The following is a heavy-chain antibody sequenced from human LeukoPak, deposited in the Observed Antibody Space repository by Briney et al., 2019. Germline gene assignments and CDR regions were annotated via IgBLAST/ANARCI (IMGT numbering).Heavy chain of an antibody. CDR3: ATWSYGSGRPNFDY. CDR1: GFTFSDYY. J-gene: IGHJ4*02. V-gene: IGHV3-11*06. Sequence: GGSLRLSCAASGFTFSDYYMSWIRQAPGKGLEWVSYISRSSSYTNYADSVKGRFTISRDNAKNSLYLQMNSLRDEDTAVYYCATWSYGSGRPNFDYWGQGTLVTVSS. D-gene: IGHD3-10*01. CDR2: ISRSSSYT.